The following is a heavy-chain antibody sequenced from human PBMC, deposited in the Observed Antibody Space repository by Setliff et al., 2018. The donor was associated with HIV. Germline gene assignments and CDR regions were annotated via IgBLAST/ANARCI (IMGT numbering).Heavy chain of an antibody. CDR1: GGSFGDYH. D-gene: IGHD3-10*01. CDR2: IFRSGTT. J-gene: IGHJ5*02. V-gene: IGHV4-4*07. CDR3: ARDRHYSGLGSYGP. Sequence: PSETLSLTCTLSGGSFGDYHWSWIRQPAGRGLEWIGRIFRSGTTDYKFSLKSRVTISIDTSRNQFSLRLTSVTAEDTAVHYCARDRHYSGLGSYGPWGPGTLVTVSS.